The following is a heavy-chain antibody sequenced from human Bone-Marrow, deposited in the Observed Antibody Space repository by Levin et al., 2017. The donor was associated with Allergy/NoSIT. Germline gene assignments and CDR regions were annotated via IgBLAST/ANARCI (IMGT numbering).Heavy chain of an antibody. CDR2: INPSGGST. D-gene: IGHD3-3*01. V-gene: IGHV1-46*01. CDR3: ARDNDFWSGYTSGPFDY. Sequence: VASVKVSCKASGYTFTSYYMHWVRQAPGQGLEWMGIINPSGGSTSYAQKFQGRVTMTRDTSTSTVYMELSSLRSEDTAVYYCARDNDFWSGYTSGPFDYWGQGTLVTVSS. J-gene: IGHJ4*02. CDR1: GYTFTSYY.